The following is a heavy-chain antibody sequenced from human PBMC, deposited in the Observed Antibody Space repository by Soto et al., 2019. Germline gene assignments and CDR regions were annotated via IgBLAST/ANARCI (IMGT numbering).Heavy chain of an antibody. V-gene: IGHV4-38-2*02. J-gene: IGHJ5*02. D-gene: IGHD1-1*01. CDR3: VARATVVNSPWFDP. CDR1: GYSINSGYI. Sequence: SETLSLTCTVSGYSINSGYIWGWVRRPPGQGLEWIGSRYSTGTTYYNPSLRRRVKMSVDTSKNQLSLVLMSVTAADTAVYYCVARATVVNSPWFDPWGQGTQVTVSS. CDR2: RYSTGTT.